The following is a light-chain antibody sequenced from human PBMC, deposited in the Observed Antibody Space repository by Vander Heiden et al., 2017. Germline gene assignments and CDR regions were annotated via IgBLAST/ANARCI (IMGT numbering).Light chain of an antibody. Sequence: DILLTQSPGTLSLSPEERATLSCRASQSVSSSQLAWYQQKPGQAPRLLIYGASSRATGIPDRFSGSGSGTDFTLTIIRLEPEDFAVYYCQQYGTSPGTFGQGTKLEIK. J-gene: IGKJ2*01. V-gene: IGKV3-20*01. CDR2: GAS. CDR1: QSVSSSQ. CDR3: QQYGTSPGT.